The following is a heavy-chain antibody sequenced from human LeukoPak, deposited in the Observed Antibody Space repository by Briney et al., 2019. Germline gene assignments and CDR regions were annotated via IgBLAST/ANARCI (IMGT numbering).Heavy chain of an antibody. CDR3: AKDSDSSGYYYSSDAFDI. CDR1: GFTFSSNW. J-gene: IGHJ3*02. CDR2: IKPDGSAE. Sequence: GGSLRLSCATSGFTFSSNWMSWVRHAPGRGLDWVANIKPDGSAEYYAASVKGRFTVSRDNAKNSLYLQMNSLRVEDTAVYYCAKDSDSSGYYYSSDAFDIWGQGTMVTVSS. V-gene: IGHV3-7*01. D-gene: IGHD3-22*01.